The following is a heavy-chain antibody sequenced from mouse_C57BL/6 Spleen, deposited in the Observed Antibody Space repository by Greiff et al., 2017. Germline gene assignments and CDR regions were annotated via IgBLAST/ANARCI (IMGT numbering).Heavy chain of an antibody. CDR2: INPSSGYT. Sequence: VQLKESGAELARPGASVKMSCKASGYTFTSYTMHWVKQRPGQGLEWIGYINPSSGYTKYNQKFKDKATLTADKSSSTAYMQLSSLTSDDSAVYYCARQVFAYWGQGTLVTVSA. CDR1: GYTFTSYT. CDR3: ARQVFAY. V-gene: IGHV1-4*01. J-gene: IGHJ3*01.